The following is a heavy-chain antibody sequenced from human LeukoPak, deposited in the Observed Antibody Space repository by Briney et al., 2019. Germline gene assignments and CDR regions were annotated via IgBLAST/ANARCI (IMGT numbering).Heavy chain of an antibody. CDR2: IYTSGST. Sequence: SETLSLTCTVSGGSISSYYWSWIRQPAGKGLEWIGRIYTSGSTNYNPSLKSRVTMSVDTSRNQFSLKLSSVTATDTAVYYCARSLRSTPFDYWGQGTLVTVSS. V-gene: IGHV4-4*07. CDR3: ARSLRSTPFDY. J-gene: IGHJ4*02. CDR1: GGSISSYY. D-gene: IGHD1-26*01.